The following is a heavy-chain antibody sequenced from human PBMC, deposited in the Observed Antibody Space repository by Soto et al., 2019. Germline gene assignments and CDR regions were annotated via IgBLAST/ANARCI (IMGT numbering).Heavy chain of an antibody. CDR3: ARRRGYSVYANDDY. V-gene: IGHV5-51*01. CDR2: IYPGDSDS. J-gene: IGHJ4*02. Sequence: PGESLKISRKGSGYSFATYWIVWVRQMPGKGLEWMGIIYPGDSDSRYSPSFEGQVTISADKANSTAYLQWSSLKASDTAMYYCARRRGYSVYANDDYWGQGTLVTVSS. D-gene: IGHD5-12*01. CDR1: GYSFATYW.